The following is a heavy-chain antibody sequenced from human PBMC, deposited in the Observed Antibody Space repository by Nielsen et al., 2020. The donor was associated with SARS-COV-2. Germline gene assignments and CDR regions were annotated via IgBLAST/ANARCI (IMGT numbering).Heavy chain of an antibody. CDR1: GASISSYY. J-gene: IGHJ4*02. CDR2: IYYSGST. D-gene: IGHD2-21*01. Sequence: SETLSLTCTVSGASISSYYWSLFWQPPGKGLEWIGYIYYSGSTNYNPSLKSRVTISVDTSKNQFSLKLSSVTAADTAVYYCARGFVAGENYWGQGTLVTVSS. V-gene: IGHV4-59*12. CDR3: ARGFVAGENY.